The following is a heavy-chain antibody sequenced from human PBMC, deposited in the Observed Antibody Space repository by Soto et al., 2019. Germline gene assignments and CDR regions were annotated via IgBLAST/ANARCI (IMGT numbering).Heavy chain of an antibody. J-gene: IGHJ6*03. D-gene: IGHD4-17*01. CDR3: ARRRMTTVTIFGRQIQKDYYMYV. CDR2: INHSGST. V-gene: IGHV4-34*01. Sequence: SETLSLTCAVYCGSFSGYYWSWIRQPPGKGLEWIGEINHSGSTNYNPSLKSRVTISVDTSKNQFSLKLSSVTAADTAVYYCARRRMTTVTIFGRQIQKDYYMYVWGKGTTVTVS. CDR1: CGSFSGYY.